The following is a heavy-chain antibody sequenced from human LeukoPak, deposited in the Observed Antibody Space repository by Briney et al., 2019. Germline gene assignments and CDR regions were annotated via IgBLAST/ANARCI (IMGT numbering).Heavy chain of an antibody. CDR3: ARVRMVRGVNNFDY. V-gene: IGHV4-34*01. CDR2: INHSGST. CDR1: GGSFSGYY. J-gene: IGHJ4*02. D-gene: IGHD3-10*01. Sequence: SETLSLTCAVYGGSFSGYYWSWIRQPPGKGLEWIGEINHSGSTNYNPSLKSRVIISVDTSKNQFSLELSSVTAADTAVYYCARVRMVRGVNNFDYWGQGTLVTVSS.